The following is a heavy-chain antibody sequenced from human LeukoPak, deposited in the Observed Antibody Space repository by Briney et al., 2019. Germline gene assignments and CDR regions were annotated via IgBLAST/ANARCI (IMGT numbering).Heavy chain of an antibody. CDR1: GFTFSDHY. CDR2: ISTSSSHT. J-gene: IGHJ6*02. CDR3: ARGHYGLDV. Sequence: PGGSLRLSCAASGFTFSDHYMSWIRQAPGKGLEWVSYISTSSSHTDYADSVKGRFTISRDDAKDSLFLRMSSLRAEDTAVYYCARGHYGLDVWGQGTTVTVSS. V-gene: IGHV3-11*05.